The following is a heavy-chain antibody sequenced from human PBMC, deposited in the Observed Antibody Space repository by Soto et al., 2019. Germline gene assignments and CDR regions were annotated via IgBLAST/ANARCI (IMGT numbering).Heavy chain of an antibody. CDR3: ATDIRLLNIFDY. D-gene: IGHD3-3*01. Sequence: GASVKVSCKVSGYTLTELSMHWVRQAPGKGLEWMGGFDPEDGETIYAQKFQGRVTMTEDTSTDTAYMELSSLRSEDTAVYYCATDIRLLNIFDYWGQGTLVTVSS. CDR2: FDPEDGET. V-gene: IGHV1-24*01. CDR1: GYTLTELS. J-gene: IGHJ4*02.